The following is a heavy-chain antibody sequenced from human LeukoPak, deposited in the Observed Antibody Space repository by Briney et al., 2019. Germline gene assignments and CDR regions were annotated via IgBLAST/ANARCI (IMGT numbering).Heavy chain of an antibody. J-gene: IGHJ6*02. CDR3: ARDLRYCSSTSCYYYYYGMDV. D-gene: IGHD2-2*01. Sequence: GSSVKVSCKASGGTFSSYTISWVRQAPGQGLECMGRIIPILGIANYAQKFQGRVTITADKSTSTAYMELSSLRSEDTAVYYCARDLRYCSSTSCYYYYYGMDVWGQGTTVTVSS. V-gene: IGHV1-69*04. CDR1: GGTFSSYT. CDR2: IIPILGIA.